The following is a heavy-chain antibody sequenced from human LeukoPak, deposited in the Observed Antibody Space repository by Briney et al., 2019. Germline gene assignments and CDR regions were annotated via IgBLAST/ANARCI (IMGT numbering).Heavy chain of an antibody. CDR3: ARPVAGLERYFDL. V-gene: IGHV1-2*02. D-gene: IGHD6-19*01. CDR2: INPNSGGA. Sequence: GASVKVSCKASGYTFTGYYMHWVRQAPGQGLEWMGWINPNSGGANYAQKFQGRVTMTRDTSISTAYMELSRLRSDDTAVYYCARPVAGLERYFDLWGRGTLVTVSS. CDR1: GYTFTGYY. J-gene: IGHJ2*01.